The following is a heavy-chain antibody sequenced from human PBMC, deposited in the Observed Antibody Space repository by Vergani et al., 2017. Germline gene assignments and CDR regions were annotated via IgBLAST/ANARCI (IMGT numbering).Heavy chain of an antibody. J-gene: IGHJ4*02. D-gene: IGHD6-13*01. V-gene: IGHV3-30*02. CDR1: GFSVSNSG. Sequence: QVQLVESGGGVVQPGGSLRLSCVASGFSVSNSGMHWDRQTPGKGLEWVAFIRYDGSNKYYADSVKGRFTISRDNSKNTLYLQMNSLRAEDTAVYYCAKDRHWVAAAGYYFDYWGQGTLVTVSS. CDR2: IRYDGSNK. CDR3: AKDRHWVAAAGYYFDY.